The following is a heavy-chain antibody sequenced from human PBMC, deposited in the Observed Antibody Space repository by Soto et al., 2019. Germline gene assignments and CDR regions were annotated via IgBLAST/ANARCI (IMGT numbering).Heavy chain of an antibody. CDR2: IIPXLGIA. Sequence: SVKVSCKASGDTFSRYTISWVRQAPGQGLEWMGRIIPXLGIAKYAQKFXXRVTIPAXXSTSTAYMELSRLRSEDTAVYYCAATLAENVDYWGQRTLVTV. V-gene: IGHV1-69*02. CDR3: AATLAENVDY. J-gene: IGHJ4*02. CDR1: GDTFSRYT. D-gene: IGHD6-13*01.